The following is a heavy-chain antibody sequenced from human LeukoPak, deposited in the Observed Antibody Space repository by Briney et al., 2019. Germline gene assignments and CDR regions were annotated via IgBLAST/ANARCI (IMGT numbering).Heavy chain of an antibody. CDR2: IYSDNT. CDR1: GFTVSSNS. CDR3: AELGITMIGGV. D-gene: IGHD3-10*02. V-gene: IGHV3-53*01. J-gene: IGHJ6*04. Sequence: GGSLRLSCTVSGFTVSSNSMSWVRQAPGKGLEWVSFIYSDNTHYSDSVKGRFTISRDNAKNSLHLQMNSLRAEDTAVYYCAELGITMIGGVWGKGTTVTISS.